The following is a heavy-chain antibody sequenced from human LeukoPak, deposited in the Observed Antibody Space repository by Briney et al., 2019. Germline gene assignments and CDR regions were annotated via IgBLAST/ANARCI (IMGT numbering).Heavy chain of an antibody. V-gene: IGHV3-7*01. Sequence: GGSLRLSCAASGFTFSSYWMNWVRQAPGKGLEWVANIKQDGSEKDYVDSVKGRFTISRDNAKNSLYLQMNSLRAEDTAVYYCARDASSGWYGGMDVWGQGTTVTVSS. CDR3: ARDASSGWYGGMDV. D-gene: IGHD6-19*01. CDR1: GFTFSSYW. CDR2: IKQDGSEK. J-gene: IGHJ6*02.